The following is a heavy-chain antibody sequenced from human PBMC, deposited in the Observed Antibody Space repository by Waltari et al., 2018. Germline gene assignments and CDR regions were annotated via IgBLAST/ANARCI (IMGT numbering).Heavy chain of an antibody. CDR3: ATWGITEY. CDR1: GGTFSSYA. Sequence: QVQLVQSGAEVKKPGSSVKVSCKASGGTFSSYAISWVRQAPGQGLEWMGGFDPEDGETIYAQKFQGRVTMTEDTSTDTAYMELSSLRSEDTAVYYCATWGITEYWGQGTLVTVSS. V-gene: IGHV1-24*01. D-gene: IGHD3-16*01. CDR2: FDPEDGET. J-gene: IGHJ4*02.